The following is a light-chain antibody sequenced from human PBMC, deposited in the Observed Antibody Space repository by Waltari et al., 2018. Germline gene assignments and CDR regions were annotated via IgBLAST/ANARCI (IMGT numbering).Light chain of an antibody. CDR3: QQANTFPPLT. CDR2: AAS. CDR1: QNINTW. J-gene: IGKJ4*01. V-gene: IGKV1D-12*01. Sequence: DVQMTQSPSSVSASVGARVTITCRASQNINTWLAWYQQQPGKAPKLLIYAASNLQTGVPSRFSGSGSGTDFTLTISSLQPEDFATYFCQQANTFPPLTFGGGTKVEIK.